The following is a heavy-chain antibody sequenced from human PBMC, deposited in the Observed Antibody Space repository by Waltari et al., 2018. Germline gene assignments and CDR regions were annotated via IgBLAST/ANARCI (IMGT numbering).Heavy chain of an antibody. CDR2: IYSGGST. D-gene: IGHD4-4*01. CDR1: GFTVSSNY. CDR3: AREVTLWAFDI. Sequence: EVQLVETGGGLIQPGGSLRLSCAASGFTVSSNYMSWVGQAPGKGLGWVSVIYSGGSTYYADSVKGRFTISRDNSKNTLYLQMNSLRAEDTAVYYCAREVTLWAFDIWGQGTMVTVSS. V-gene: IGHV3-53*02. J-gene: IGHJ3*02.